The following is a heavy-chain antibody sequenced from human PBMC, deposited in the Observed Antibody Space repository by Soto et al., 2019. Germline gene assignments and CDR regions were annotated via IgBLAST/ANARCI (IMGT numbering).Heavy chain of an antibody. V-gene: IGHV3-23*01. J-gene: IGHJ4*02. CDR1: GFTFTTYT. CDR2: INGGQGRT. D-gene: IGHD3-9*01. Sequence: GGSLRLSCAASGFTFTTYTMNWGRQAPGKGLEWVSAINGGQGRTYYADSVKGRFTISRDNSKNMLFLQMNSLRAEDTAVYYCAIDRHHEGIWTFDHCGQRTPVTVSS. CDR3: AIDRHHEGIWTFDH.